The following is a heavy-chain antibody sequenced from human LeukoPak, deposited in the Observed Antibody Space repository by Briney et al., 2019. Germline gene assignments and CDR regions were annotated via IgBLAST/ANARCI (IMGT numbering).Heavy chain of an antibody. CDR2: LYRSGST. Sequence: SETLSLTCTVSGYSISSGYYWGWIRQPPGKGLEWIGSLYRSGSTYYNPSLKSRVTMSVDTSKNQFSLKLSSVTAADTAVYYCARDTYNYGSSAYYFDYWGQGTLVTVSS. J-gene: IGHJ4*02. V-gene: IGHV4-38-2*02. CDR3: ARDTYNYGSSAYYFDY. CDR1: GYSISSGYY. D-gene: IGHD3-10*01.